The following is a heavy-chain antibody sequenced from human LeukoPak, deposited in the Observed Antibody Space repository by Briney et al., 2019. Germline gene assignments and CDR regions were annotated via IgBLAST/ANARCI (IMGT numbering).Heavy chain of an antibody. Sequence: SGTLSLTCAVSGDSISSHNWWSWVRQTPGKGLEWIGEVFHSGNTNYNPSLESRVTISVDKSKNHLSLKLNSVTAADTAVYYCARRGISTVTTSWYFDLWGRGTLATVSS. CDR3: ARRGISTVTTSWYFDL. CDR1: GDSISSHNW. V-gene: IGHV4-4*02. J-gene: IGHJ2*01. CDR2: VFHSGNT. D-gene: IGHD4-17*01.